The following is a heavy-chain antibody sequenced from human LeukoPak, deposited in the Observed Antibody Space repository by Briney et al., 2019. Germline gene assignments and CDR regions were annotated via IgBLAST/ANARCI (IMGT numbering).Heavy chain of an antibody. V-gene: IGHV1-24*01. Sequence: ASVKVSCKVSGYTLTELSMHWVRQAPGKGLEWMGGFDPEDGETIYAQKFQGRVTMTEDTSTDTAYVELSSLRSEDTAVYYCATAHHGIVVVSASNYFDYWGQGTLVTVSS. D-gene: IGHD2-21*02. CDR1: GYTLTELS. J-gene: IGHJ4*02. CDR2: FDPEDGET. CDR3: ATAHHGIVVVSASNYFDY.